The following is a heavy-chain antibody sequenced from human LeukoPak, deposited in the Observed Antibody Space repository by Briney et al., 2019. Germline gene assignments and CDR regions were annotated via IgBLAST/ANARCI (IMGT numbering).Heavy chain of an antibody. CDR2: ISGSGGST. Sequence: GGSLRLSCAASGFTFSSYAMSWVHQAPGKGLEWVSAISGSGGSTYYADSVKGRFTISRDNSKNTLYLQMNSLRAEDTAVYYCAKGTDYYDSSAALDYWGQGTLVTVSS. V-gene: IGHV3-23*01. D-gene: IGHD3-22*01. CDR1: GFTFSSYA. J-gene: IGHJ4*02. CDR3: AKGTDYYDSSAALDY.